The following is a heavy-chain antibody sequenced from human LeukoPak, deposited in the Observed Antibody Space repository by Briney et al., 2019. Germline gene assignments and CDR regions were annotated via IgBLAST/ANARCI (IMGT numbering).Heavy chain of an antibody. D-gene: IGHD6-13*01. CDR3: ARDLGYSSSWFDY. V-gene: IGHV3-21*01. Sequence: GGSLRLSCAASGFTFTTYWMTWVRQAPGKGLEWVSSISSSSSYIYYADSVKGRFTISRDNAKNSLYLQMNSLRAEDTAVYYCARDLGYSSSWFDYWGQGTLVTVSS. J-gene: IGHJ5*01. CDR2: ISSSSSYI. CDR1: GFTFTTYW.